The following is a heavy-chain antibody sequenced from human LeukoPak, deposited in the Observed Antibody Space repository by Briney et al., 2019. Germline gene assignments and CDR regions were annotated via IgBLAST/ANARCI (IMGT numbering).Heavy chain of an antibody. CDR1: GGSISSYY. D-gene: IGHD3-22*01. J-gene: IGHJ3*02. Sequence: AETLSLTCTASGGSISSYYWSWVRQPPGKGLEWVGYIYYSGSTNYNPSLKSRVTISVDTSKHQFSLKLSSVTAADTAVYYCARGGYYDSSGHAFDIWGQGTMVTVSS. V-gene: IGHV4-59*01. CDR3: ARGGYYDSSGHAFDI. CDR2: IYYSGST.